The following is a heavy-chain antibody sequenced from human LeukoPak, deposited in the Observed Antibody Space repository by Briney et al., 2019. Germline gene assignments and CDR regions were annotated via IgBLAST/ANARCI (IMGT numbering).Heavy chain of an antibody. J-gene: IGHJ3*02. CDR1: GGSISSSSYY. Sequence: SETLSLTCTVSGGSISSSSYYWSWIRQPAGKGLEWIGRIYTSGSTNYNPSLKSRVTMSVDTSKNQFSLKLSSVTAADTAVYYCARSSLELGYCSSTSCYGAFDIWGQGTMVTVSS. D-gene: IGHD2-2*01. CDR3: ARSSLELGYCSSTSCYGAFDI. CDR2: IYTSGST. V-gene: IGHV4-61*02.